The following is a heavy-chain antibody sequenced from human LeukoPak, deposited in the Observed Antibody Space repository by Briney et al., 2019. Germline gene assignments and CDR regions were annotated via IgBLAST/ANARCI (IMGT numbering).Heavy chain of an antibody. CDR3: ARVGSSGWYVHPTLDY. Sequence: ASVKVSCKASEYTFTAYYIHWVRQGPGQGLELMGWINPNSGDTKYGQKFQGRVTMTRDTSINTAYMEVTGLISDDTAVYYCARVGSSGWYVHPTLDYWGQGTLVTVSS. V-gene: IGHV1-2*02. J-gene: IGHJ4*02. CDR2: INPNSGDT. D-gene: IGHD6-19*01. CDR1: EYTFTAYY.